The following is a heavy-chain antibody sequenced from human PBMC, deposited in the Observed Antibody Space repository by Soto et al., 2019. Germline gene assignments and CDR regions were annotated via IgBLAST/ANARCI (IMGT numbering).Heavy chain of an antibody. CDR3: ARHPWHFGERQKKRPGFDP. J-gene: IGHJ5*02. CDR2: IYYSGST. V-gene: IGHV4-59*01. D-gene: IGHD3-10*01. CDR1: GGSISSDY. Sequence: PSETLSLTFTVSGGSISSDYWSWIRQPPGKGLEWIGYIYYSGSTNYNPSLKSRVTISVDTSKNQFSLKLSSVTAADTAVYYCARHPWHFGERQKKRPGFDPWGQGTLVTVSS.